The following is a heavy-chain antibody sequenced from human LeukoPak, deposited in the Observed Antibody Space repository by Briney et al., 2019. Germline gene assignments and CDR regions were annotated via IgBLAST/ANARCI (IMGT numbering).Heavy chain of an antibody. D-gene: IGHD2-15*01. V-gene: IGHV3-23*01. J-gene: IGHJ4*02. Sequence: PGGSLRLSCAASGFTFSSYAMSWVRQAPGKGLDGVSAISGSGGSTYYADSVKGRFTISRDNSKNTLYLQMNSLRAEDTAVYYCAKVPTGCSGGSCLYYFDYWGQGTLVTVSS. CDR3: AKVPTGCSGGSCLYYFDY. CDR1: GFTFSSYA. CDR2: ISGSGGST.